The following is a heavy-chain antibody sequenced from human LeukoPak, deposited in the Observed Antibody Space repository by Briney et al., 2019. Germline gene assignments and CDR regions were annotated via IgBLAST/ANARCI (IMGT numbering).Heavy chain of an antibody. CDR2: IAVGSGNT. V-gene: IGHV1-58*02. D-gene: IGHD3-22*01. Sequence: GASVKVSCKASGFTFTSSAMQWVRQARGQRLEWIGWIAVGSGNTNYAQKFQERVTITRDMSTSTAYMELSSLRSEDTAVYYCAASYDSSGYAFDIWGQGTMVTVSS. CDR3: AASYDSSGYAFDI. CDR1: GFTFTSSA. J-gene: IGHJ3*02.